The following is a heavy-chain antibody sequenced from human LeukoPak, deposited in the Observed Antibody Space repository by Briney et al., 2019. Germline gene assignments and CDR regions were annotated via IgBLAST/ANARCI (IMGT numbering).Heavy chain of an antibody. V-gene: IGHV3-7*01. CDR3: ARDPDYGDYVRWFDP. D-gene: IGHD4-17*01. J-gene: IGHJ5*02. Sequence: PVGSLRLSCAASRFTFSSYWMSWVPQAPGKGREWVANIKQDGSEKSYVDPVKGRFTISRDNAKNSLYLQMNSLGAEDTAVYYCARDPDYGDYVRWFDPWGQGTLVTVSS. CDR1: RFTFSSYW. CDR2: IKQDGSEK.